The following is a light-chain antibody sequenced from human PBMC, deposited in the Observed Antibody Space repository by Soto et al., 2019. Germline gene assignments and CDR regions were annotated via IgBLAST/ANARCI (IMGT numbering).Light chain of an antibody. J-gene: IGLJ1*01. CDR2: XXX. Sequence: SVLTQPPSVSGSPGQSVTISCTGTSTDFVSYNLVACCHHPPCASPXLMXYXXXXRPSGVPDRFSGSKSGNTASLTISGLQAADEADYYCSSYTSSSTYVFGTGTKVTVL. CDR1: STDFVSYNL. CDR3: SSYTSSSTYV. V-gene: IGLV2-18*02.